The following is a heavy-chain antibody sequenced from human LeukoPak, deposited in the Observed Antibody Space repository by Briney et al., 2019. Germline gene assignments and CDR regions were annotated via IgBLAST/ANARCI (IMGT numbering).Heavy chain of an antibody. V-gene: IGHV1-18*01. CDR2: ISAYNGNT. Sequence: EASVTVSFKASGYTFTIYGISWVRQAPGQGLEWMGWISAYNGNTNYAQKLQGRVTITTDTSTSTAYMELRSLRSDDTAVYYCARGLTYYYDSSGFDYWGQGTLVTVSS. J-gene: IGHJ4*02. D-gene: IGHD3-22*01. CDR3: ARGLTYYYDSSGFDY. CDR1: GYTFTIYG.